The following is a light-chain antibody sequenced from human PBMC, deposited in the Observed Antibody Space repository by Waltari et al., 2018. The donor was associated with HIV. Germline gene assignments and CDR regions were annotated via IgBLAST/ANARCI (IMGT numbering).Light chain of an antibody. Sequence: EIILTQSPDTLSVSPGERATLSCRASQSVSNNLAWFQQRPGQPPRLLIYRASTRATSIPSRFSGSGSGTDFTLTISSLQPEDFATYYCQQSYSTPFFGGGTKVEIK. CDR1: QSVSNN. J-gene: IGKJ4*01. CDR3: QQSYSTPF. V-gene: IGKV3-15*01. CDR2: RAS.